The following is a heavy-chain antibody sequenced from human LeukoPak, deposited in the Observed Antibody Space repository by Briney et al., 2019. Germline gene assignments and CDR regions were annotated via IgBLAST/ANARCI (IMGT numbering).Heavy chain of an antibody. J-gene: IGHJ4*02. CDR2: ISSSASTI. CDR1: GFGFSDYY. Sequence: PGGSLRLSCVASGFGFSDYYMTWIRQAPGKGLEWISYISSSASTIYYADSVKGRFTISRDNAKNSLYLQMNSLRSEDTAVYYCATVPFRDGYNYRNDYWGQGTLVTVSS. V-gene: IGHV3-11*01. D-gene: IGHD5-24*01. CDR3: ATVPFRDGYNYRNDY.